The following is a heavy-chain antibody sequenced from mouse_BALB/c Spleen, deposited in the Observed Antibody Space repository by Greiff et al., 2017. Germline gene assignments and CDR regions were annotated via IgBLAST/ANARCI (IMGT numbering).Heavy chain of an antibody. J-gene: IGHJ3*01. V-gene: IGHV8-11*01. CDR3: ARLYYGYAWFAY. CDR1: GFSLSTYGIG. D-gene: IGHD2-2*01. CDR2: IWWNDNK. Sequence: QVTLKESGPGILQPSQTLSLTCSFSGFSLSTYGIGVGWIRQPSGKGLEWLAHIWWNDNKYYNTALKSRLTISKDTSNNQVFLKIASVDTADTATYYCARLYYGYAWFAYWGQGTLVTVSA.